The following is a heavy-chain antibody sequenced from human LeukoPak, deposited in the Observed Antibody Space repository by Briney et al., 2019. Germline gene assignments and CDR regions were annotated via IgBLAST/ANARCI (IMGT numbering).Heavy chain of an antibody. CDR2: INPNSGGT. V-gene: IGHV1-2*02. CDR3: ARSWGLRLKSPLGY. Sequence: GASVKVSCKASGYTFTGYYMHWVRQAPGQGLEWMGWINPNSGGTNYAQKFQGRVTVTRDMSTSTVYMELSSLRSEDTAVYYCARSWGLRLKSPLGYWGQGTLVTVSS. J-gene: IGHJ4*02. D-gene: IGHD4-17*01. CDR1: GYTFTGYY.